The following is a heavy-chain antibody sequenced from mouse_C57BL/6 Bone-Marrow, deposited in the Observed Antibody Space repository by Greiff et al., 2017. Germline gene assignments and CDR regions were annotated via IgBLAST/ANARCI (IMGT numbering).Heavy chain of an antibody. J-gene: IGHJ2*01. CDR1: GFTFSSYA. CDR3: AREAYGKDY. CDR2: ISDGGSYT. Sequence: DVMLVESGGGLVKPGGSLKLSCAASGFTFSSYAMSWVRQTPEKRLEWVATISDGGSYTYYPDNVKGRFTISRDNAKNNLYLQMSHLKSEDTAMYYCAREAYGKDYWGQGTTLTVAS. D-gene: IGHD2-10*02. V-gene: IGHV5-4*01.